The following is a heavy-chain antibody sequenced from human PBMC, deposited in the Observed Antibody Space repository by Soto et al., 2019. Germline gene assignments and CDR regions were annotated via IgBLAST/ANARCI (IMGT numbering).Heavy chain of an antibody. CDR3: AKDPNGDYLGAFDS. D-gene: IGHD4-17*01. CDR1: TFTFSSYA. Sequence: EMQLLESGGGLVQPGGSLRLSCAASTFTFSSYAMTWVRQVPGKGLEWVSAIRGSGGHTYYADSVKGRFTISRDNSKNTLYLQRNSLRAEDTAVYYCAKDPNGDYLGAFDSWGQGTLVTVSS. CDR2: IRGSGGHT. J-gene: IGHJ5*01. V-gene: IGHV3-23*01.